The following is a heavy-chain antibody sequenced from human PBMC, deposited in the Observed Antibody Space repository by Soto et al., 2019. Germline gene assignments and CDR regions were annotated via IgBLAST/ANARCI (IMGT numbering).Heavy chain of an antibody. V-gene: IGHV3-53*01. Sequence: GGSLRLSCAASGFTVSSHYMTWVRLAPGKGLEWISVIYSGGSTSDADSVKGRFTISRDNSKNTLYLQMNSLRAEDTAVYYCARADDSSGYYQKYYFDYWGEGTLVTVSS. CDR3: ARADDSSGYYQKYYFDY. J-gene: IGHJ4*02. D-gene: IGHD3-22*01. CDR2: IYSGGST. CDR1: GFTVSSHY.